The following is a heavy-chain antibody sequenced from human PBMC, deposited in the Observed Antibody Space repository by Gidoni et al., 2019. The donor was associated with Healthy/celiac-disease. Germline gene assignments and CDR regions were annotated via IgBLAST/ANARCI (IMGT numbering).Heavy chain of an antibody. CDR2: IKQDGSEK. D-gene: IGHD3-10*01. CDR3: ARDLITMVRGVMKEASGWFDP. J-gene: IGHJ5*02. V-gene: IGHV3-7*03. Sequence: EVQLVESGGGLVQPGGSLRLSCAASGFTFSSYWMSWVRQAPGKGLEWVANIKQDGSEKYYVDSVKGRFTISRDNAKNSLYLQMNSLRAEDTAVYYCARDLITMVRGVMKEASGWFDPWGQGTLVTVSS. CDR1: GFTFSSYW.